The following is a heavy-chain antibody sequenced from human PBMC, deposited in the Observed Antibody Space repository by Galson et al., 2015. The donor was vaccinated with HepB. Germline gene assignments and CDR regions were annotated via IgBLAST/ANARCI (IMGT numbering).Heavy chain of an antibody. CDR1: GFTFSTYW. CDR3: ARENWGTLDY. V-gene: IGHV3-7*03. Sequence: SLRLSCAASGFTFSTYWMAWVRQAPGEGLEWVGRINQDGTEKGSAGSAKGRFIHSRDNARDLLFLQMNSLRVEDTAVYYCARENWGTLDYWGQGALVTVSS. J-gene: IGHJ4*02. D-gene: IGHD7-27*01. CDR2: INQDGTEK.